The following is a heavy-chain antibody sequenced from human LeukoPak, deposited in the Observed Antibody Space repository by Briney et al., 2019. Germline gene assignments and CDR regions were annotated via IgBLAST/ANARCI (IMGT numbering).Heavy chain of an antibody. V-gene: IGHV4-39*07. CDR1: GGSISSSSYY. D-gene: IGHD3-22*01. Sequence: TSETLSLTCTVSGGSISSSSYYWGWIRQPPGKGLEWIGSIYYSGSTYYNPSLKSRVTISVDTSKNQFSLKLSSVTAADTAVYYCARSNYYDSSGYHDDAFDIWGQGTMVTVSS. CDR3: ARSNYYDSSGYHDDAFDI. CDR2: IYYSGST. J-gene: IGHJ3*02.